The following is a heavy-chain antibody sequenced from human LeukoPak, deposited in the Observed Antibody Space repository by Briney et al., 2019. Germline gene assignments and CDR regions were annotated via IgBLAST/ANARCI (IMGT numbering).Heavy chain of an antibody. Sequence: TGGSLRLSCVASGFTFSSYDMHWVRQATGKGLEWVSAIGTAGDTYYPGSVKGRFTISRENAKNSLYLQMNSLRAGDTAVYYCARGLGNYYDSSGYYYGPFDYWGQGTLVTVSS. J-gene: IGHJ4*02. D-gene: IGHD3-22*01. CDR3: ARGLGNYYDSSGYYYGPFDY. V-gene: IGHV3-13*01. CDR1: GFTFSSYD. CDR2: IGTAGDT.